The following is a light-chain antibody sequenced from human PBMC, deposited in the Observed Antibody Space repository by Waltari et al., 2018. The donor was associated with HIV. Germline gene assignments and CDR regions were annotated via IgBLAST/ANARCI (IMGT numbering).Light chain of an antibody. CDR2: NTD. Sequence: QTVVTQEPSLTVSPGGTVTPTCASSTGTVISLNYPSWFQHKPGQAPRSLIYNTDNRHSWTPDRFSGSLPGGKAALTLSGVQPEDEADYYCVIYYGGSWVFGGGTRLTVL. J-gene: IGLJ3*02. CDR3: VIYYGGSWV. CDR1: TGTVISLNY. V-gene: IGLV7-43*01.